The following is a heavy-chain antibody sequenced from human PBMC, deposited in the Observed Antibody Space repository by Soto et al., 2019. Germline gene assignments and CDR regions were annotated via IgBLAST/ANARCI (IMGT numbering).Heavy chain of an antibody. CDR2: IKSKTDGGTT. J-gene: IGHJ4*02. CDR3: TTEAYVVVPAASGGNY. V-gene: IGHV3-15*07. Sequence: VQLVESGGGLVKPGGSLRLSCAASGFTFSNAWMNWVRQAPGKGLEWVGRIKSKTDGGTTDYAAPVKGRFTISRDDSKNTPYLQMNSLKTEDTAVYYCTTEAYVVVPAASGGNYWGQGTLVTVSS. D-gene: IGHD2-2*01. CDR1: GFTFSNAW.